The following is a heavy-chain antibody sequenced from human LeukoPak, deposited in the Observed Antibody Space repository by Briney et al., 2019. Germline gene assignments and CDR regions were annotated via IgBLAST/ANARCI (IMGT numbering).Heavy chain of an antibody. J-gene: IGHJ4*02. Sequence: WASVKVCCKASGYTFTGYYMHWVRQAPGQGLEWMGWINPKSGGTNYAQKFQGRVTMTRDTSISTAYMELSRLRSDDTALYYCARSSGRELPLDILTGYSTPDYWGQGTLVTVSS. CDR2: INPKSGGT. CDR3: ARSSGRELPLDILTGYSTPDY. CDR1: GYTFTGYY. D-gene: IGHD3-9*01. V-gene: IGHV1-2*02.